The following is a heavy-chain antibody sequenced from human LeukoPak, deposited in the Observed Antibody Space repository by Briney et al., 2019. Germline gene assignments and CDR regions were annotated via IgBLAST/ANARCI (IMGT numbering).Heavy chain of an antibody. V-gene: IGHV3-23*01. CDR3: AKDRSYFDWSTPDFFDY. CDR2: ISGCGGSP. J-gene: IGHJ4*02. CDR1: GFNFSSYA. D-gene: IGHD3-9*01. Sequence: HPGASLRLSCAASGFNFSSYAMSWVRQAPGKGLEWVSAISGCGGSPYYADSVKGRIPISRDNSKNTLYLQMNSLRAEDTAVYYCAKDRSYFDWSTPDFFDYWGQGTLVTVSS.